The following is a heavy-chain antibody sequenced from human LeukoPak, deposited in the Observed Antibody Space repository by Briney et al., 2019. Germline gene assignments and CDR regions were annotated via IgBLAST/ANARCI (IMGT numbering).Heavy chain of an antibody. CDR2: ITGSGGST. D-gene: IGHD6-19*01. Sequence: GGSLRLSCAASGFTFSNYGLSWVRQAPGKGLEWVSGITGSGGSTYYADSVKGRFTISRDNSKNTLYLQMNSLRAEDTAVYYCAKGGQWLVRSAYFDYWGQGTLVTVSS. CDR3: AKGGQWLVRSAYFDY. CDR1: GFTFSNYG. V-gene: IGHV3-23*01. J-gene: IGHJ4*02.